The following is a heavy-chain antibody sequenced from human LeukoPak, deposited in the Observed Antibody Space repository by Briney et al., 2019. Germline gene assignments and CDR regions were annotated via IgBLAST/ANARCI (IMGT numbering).Heavy chain of an antibody. Sequence: YSVKVSCKASGGTLSSYAISWVRQAHGQGLEWMGRIIPIFGTANYAQKLQGRVTITTAESTSTAYMELSSLRTGATAVYYGAPRELVRDYYYMDASGNGTTVTVSS. V-gene: IGHV1-69*05. D-gene: IGHD6-13*01. J-gene: IGHJ6*03. CDR1: GGTLSSYA. CDR2: IIPIFGTA. CDR3: APRELVRDYYYMDA.